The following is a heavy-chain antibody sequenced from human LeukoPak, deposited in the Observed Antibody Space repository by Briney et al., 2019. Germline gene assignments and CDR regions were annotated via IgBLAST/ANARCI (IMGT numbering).Heavy chain of an antibody. V-gene: IGHV3-20*04. CDR2: INWNGGST. CDR3: AKDMFPTVVPARYYMDV. J-gene: IGHJ6*03. Sequence: GGSLRLSCAASGFTFDDYGMSWVRQAPGKGLEWASGINWNGGSTGYADSVKGRFTISRDNAKNSLYLQMNSLRAEDTALYYCAKDMFPTVVPARYYMDVWGKGTTVTISS. D-gene: IGHD2-2*01. CDR1: GFTFDDYG.